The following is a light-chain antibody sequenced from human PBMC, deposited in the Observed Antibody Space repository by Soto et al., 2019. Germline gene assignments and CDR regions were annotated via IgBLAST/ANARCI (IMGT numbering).Light chain of an antibody. Sequence: EIVLTQSPGTLSLSPGERATLSCRASQSVSSSYLAWYQQKPGQAPRLLIYGASSRTTGIPDRFVGGGSGAAFTLTINRLKPEDVAVYYCHQYGSSPRTFGQGTKVEIK. CDR2: GAS. CDR1: QSVSSSY. CDR3: HQYGSSPRT. V-gene: IGKV3-20*01. J-gene: IGKJ1*01.